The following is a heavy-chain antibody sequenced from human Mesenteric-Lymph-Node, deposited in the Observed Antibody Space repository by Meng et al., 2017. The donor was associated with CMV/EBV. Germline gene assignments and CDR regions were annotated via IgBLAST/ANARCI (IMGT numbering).Heavy chain of an antibody. D-gene: IGHD3-3*01. V-gene: IGHV3-11*04. J-gene: IGHJ5*02. CDR1: GFTFSDYY. Sequence: GGSLRLSCAASGFTFSDYYMSWIRQAPGKGLEWISYIINSGITIYYADSVRGRFTISRDNSKNTLYLQMNSLRAEDTAVYYCAKPHGNYVFWSGTSHGFDPWGQGTLVTVSS. CDR3: AKPHGNYVFWSGTSHGFDP. CDR2: IINSGITI.